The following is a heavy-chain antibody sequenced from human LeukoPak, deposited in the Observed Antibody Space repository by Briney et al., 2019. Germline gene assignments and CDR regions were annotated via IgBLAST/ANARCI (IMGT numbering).Heavy chain of an antibody. CDR1: GFTFRSYE. D-gene: IGHD1-26*01. CDR3: ASVEGEWELPYFDY. V-gene: IGHV3-48*03. Sequence: PGGSLRLSCEDSGFTFRSYEMNWVRQAPGKGLEWIAYLSSSGSAFSYADSVKGRFTIARDNAKNSVYLEMNSLRAEDTAVYYCASVEGEWELPYFDYWGQGTLVTVSS. CDR2: LSSSGSAF. J-gene: IGHJ4*02.